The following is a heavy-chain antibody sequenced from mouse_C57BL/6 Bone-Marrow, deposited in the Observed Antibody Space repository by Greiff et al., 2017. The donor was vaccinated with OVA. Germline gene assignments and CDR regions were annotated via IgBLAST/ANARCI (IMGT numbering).Heavy chain of an antibody. CDR3: ASWTLYGNYWYFDV. CDR1: GYSFTDYN. Sequence: VHVKQSGPELVKPGASVKISCKASGYSFTDYNMNWVKQSNGKSLEWIGVINPNYGTTSSNQKFKGKATLTVDQSSSTAYMQLNSLTSGDSAVYYCASWTLYGNYWYFDVWGTGTTVTVSS. D-gene: IGHD2-1*01. J-gene: IGHJ1*03. V-gene: IGHV1-39*01. CDR2: INPNYGTT.